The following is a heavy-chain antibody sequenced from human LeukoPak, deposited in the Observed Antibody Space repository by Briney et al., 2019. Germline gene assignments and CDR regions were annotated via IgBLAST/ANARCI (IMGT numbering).Heavy chain of an antibody. CDR1: GGTFSSYA. V-gene: IGHV1-69*04. J-gene: IGHJ6*02. D-gene: IGHD2/OR15-2a*01. CDR3: ARGGVIAPTFALNYYYYGMDV. CDR2: IIPILGIA. Sequence: ASVKVSCKASGGTFSSYAISWVRQAPGQGLEWMGRIIPILGIANYAQKFQGRVTITADKSTSTAYMELSSLRSEDTAVYYCARGGVIAPTFALNYYYYGMDVWGQGTTVTVSS.